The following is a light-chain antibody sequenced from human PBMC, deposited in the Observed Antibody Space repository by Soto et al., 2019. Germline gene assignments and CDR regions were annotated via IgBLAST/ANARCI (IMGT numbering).Light chain of an antibody. CDR1: QRVSNN. CDR3: QQYNNWPWT. J-gene: IGKJ1*01. CDR2: GSS. V-gene: IGKV3-15*01. Sequence: TLSVSPGERATLSCRASQRVSNNVAWYQQKPGQPPRLLIYGSSTRATGIPARFSGSGSGTEFTLTISSLQSEDFAVFHCQQYNNWPWTFGQGTKVDIK.